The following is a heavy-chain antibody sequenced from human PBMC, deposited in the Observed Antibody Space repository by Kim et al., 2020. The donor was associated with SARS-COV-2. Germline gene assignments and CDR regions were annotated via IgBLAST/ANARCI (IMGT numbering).Heavy chain of an antibody. Sequence: GGSLRLSCAASGFTFSSYAMSWVRQAPGKGLEWVSAISGSGGSTYYADSVKGRFTISRDNSKNTLYLQMNSLRAEDTAVYFCAKGDCTSTRCYINAFDIWGQGTMVTVSS. V-gene: IGHV3-23*01. CDR3: AKGDCTSTRCYINAFDI. CDR2: ISGSGGST. CDR1: GFTFSSYA. D-gene: IGHD2-2*02. J-gene: IGHJ3*02.